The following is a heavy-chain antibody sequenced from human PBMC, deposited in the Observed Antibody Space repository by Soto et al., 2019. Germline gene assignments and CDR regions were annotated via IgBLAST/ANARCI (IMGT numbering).Heavy chain of an antibody. V-gene: IGHV3-30-3*01. CDR1: GFTFSSYA. J-gene: IGHJ4*02. CDR2: ISYDGSNK. CDR3: ARDPTMDDIVVVVAANRFYYFDY. D-gene: IGHD2-15*01. Sequence: QVQLVESGGGVVQPGRSLRLSCAASGFTFSSYAMHWVRQAPGKGLEWVAVISYDGSNKYYADSVKGRFTISRDNSKNTLYLQMNSLRAEDTAVYYCARDPTMDDIVVVVAANRFYYFDYWGQGTLVTVSS.